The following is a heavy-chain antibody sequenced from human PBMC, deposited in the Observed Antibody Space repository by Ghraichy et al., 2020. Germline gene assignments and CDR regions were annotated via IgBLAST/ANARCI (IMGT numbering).Heavy chain of an antibody. J-gene: IGHJ3*02. CDR3: AGAFDI. CDR2: ISGSGSTI. CDR1: GFSFSTWN. V-gene: IGHV3-48*02. Sequence: LSLTCAASGFSFSTWNMNWVRQAPGKGLQWVSYISGSGSTIYYADSVKGRFTISRDNARNSLYLQMNNLRDEDTAVYYCAGAFDIWGQGTMVTVSS.